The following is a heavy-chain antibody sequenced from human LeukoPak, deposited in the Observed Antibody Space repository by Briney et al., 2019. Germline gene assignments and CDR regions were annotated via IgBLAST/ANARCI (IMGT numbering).Heavy chain of an antibody. J-gene: IGHJ6*03. CDR3: ARAGLPYYYMDV. CDR1: GYTFTGYY. Sequence: ASVKVSCKASGYTFTGYYMHWVRQAPGQGLEWMGWINPNRGGTNYAQKFQGRVTMTRDTSISTAYMELSRLRSDDTAVYYCARAGLPYYYMDVWGKGTTVTVSS. V-gene: IGHV1-2*02. CDR2: INPNRGGT.